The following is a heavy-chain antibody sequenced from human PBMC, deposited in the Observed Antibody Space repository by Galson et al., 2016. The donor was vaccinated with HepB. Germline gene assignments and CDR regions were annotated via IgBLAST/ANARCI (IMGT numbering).Heavy chain of an antibody. Sequence: SLRLSCAASGFTFSGSAMHWVRQAPGKGLEWVSVISADSGAIYYADSVKGRFSISRDNSMSTLFLQMNSLRAEDTAIYYCVIMIRGITVGPFDYWGQGTLVTISS. CDR3: VIMIRGITVGPFDY. CDR2: ISADSGAI. V-gene: IGHV3-23*01. CDR1: GFTFSGSA. D-gene: IGHD3-10*01. J-gene: IGHJ4*02.